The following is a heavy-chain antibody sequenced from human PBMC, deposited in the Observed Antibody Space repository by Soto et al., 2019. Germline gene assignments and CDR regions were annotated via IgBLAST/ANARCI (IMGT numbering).Heavy chain of an antibody. D-gene: IGHD5-12*01. Sequence: VASVKVSCKAAGYTFTSYDINWVRQATGQGLEWMGWMNPNSGNTGYAQKFQGRVTMTRNTSISTAYMELSSLRSEDTAVYYCARRGYSGYWPYYYMDVWGKGTTVTVSS. CDR3: ARRGYSGYWPYYYMDV. CDR1: GYTFTSYD. CDR2: MNPNSGNT. V-gene: IGHV1-8*01. J-gene: IGHJ6*03.